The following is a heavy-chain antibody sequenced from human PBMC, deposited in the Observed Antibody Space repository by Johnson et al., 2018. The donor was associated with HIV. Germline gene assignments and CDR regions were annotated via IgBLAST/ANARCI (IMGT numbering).Heavy chain of an antibody. CDR1: GFTFSSYD. J-gene: IGHJ3*02. Sequence: VQLVESGGGLVQPGGSLRLSCAASGFTFSSYDMHWVRQATGKGLEWVSAIGTAGDTYYPGSVKGRFTISRDISTNTLYLQMNSLRAEDTAVYYCAKVGRWELLFGLLGSNDALDIWGQGTMVTVSS. CDR3: AKVGRWELLFGLLGSNDALDI. CDR2: IGTAGDT. D-gene: IGHD1-26*01. V-gene: IGHV3-13*01.